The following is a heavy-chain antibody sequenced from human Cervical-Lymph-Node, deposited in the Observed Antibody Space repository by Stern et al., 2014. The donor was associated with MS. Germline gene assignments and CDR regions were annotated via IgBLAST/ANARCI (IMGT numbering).Heavy chain of an antibody. CDR2: IYHSGST. CDR3: ARSSTVTPNAFDI. V-gene: IGHV4-30-2*01. J-gene: IGHJ3*02. D-gene: IGHD4-17*01. Sequence: QLQLQESGSGLVKPSQTLSLTCAVSGGSISSGDYSWSWIRQPPGKGLEWIGYIYHSGSTYYNPSLKNRVTISVDRSKNQFSLKLSSVTAADTAVYYCARSSTVTPNAFDIWGQGTMVTVSS. CDR1: GGSISSGDYS.